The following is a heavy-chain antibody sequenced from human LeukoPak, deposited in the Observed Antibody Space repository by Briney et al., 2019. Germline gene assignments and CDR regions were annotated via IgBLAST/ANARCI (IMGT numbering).Heavy chain of an antibody. D-gene: IGHD3-22*01. CDR2: FSSSGSTI. V-gene: IGHV3-48*03. CDR1: GFTFSSYE. Sequence: GGSLRISCAAPGFTFSSYEMNWVRQAPGKGLEWVSYFSSSGSTIYYADSVKGRFTISRDNAKTSLYLQMNRLRAEDTAVYYCARDRLPYYYDSSGLFDYWGQGTLVTVSS. CDR3: ARDRLPYYYDSSGLFDY. J-gene: IGHJ4*02.